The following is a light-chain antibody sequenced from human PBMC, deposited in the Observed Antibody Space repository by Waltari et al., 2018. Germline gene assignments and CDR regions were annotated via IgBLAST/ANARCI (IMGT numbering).Light chain of an antibody. J-gene: IGKJ2*01. V-gene: IGKV3-20*01. CDR2: GAS. CDR3: QQYGSSVMYT. CDR1: QRLTKNY. Sequence: VLTQSPGTLSLSPGERGTLSCRASQRLTKNYLAWYQQKPGQAPRLLIYGASSRAPGIPDRFSGSWSGTDFTLTISRLEPEDFAMYYCQQYGSSVMYTFGQGTKVEIK.